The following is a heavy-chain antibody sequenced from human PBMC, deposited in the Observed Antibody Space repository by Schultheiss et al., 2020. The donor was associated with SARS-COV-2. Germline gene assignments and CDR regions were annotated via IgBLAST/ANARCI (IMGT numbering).Heavy chain of an antibody. J-gene: IGHJ6*02. CDR3: TTDRTPLPYYYGMDV. Sequence: GGSLRLSCAASGFTFDDYAMHWVRQAPGKGLEWVSGISWNSGSIGYADSVKGRFTISRDDAKNSLYLQMNSLKTEDTAVYYCTTDRTPLPYYYGMDVWGQGTTVTVSS. V-gene: IGHV3-9*01. CDR1: GFTFDDYA. CDR2: ISWNSGSI.